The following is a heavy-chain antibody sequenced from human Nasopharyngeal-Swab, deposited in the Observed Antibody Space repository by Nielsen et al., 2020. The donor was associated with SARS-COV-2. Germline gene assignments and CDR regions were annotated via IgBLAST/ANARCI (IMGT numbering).Heavy chain of an antibody. CDR2: MNHNSGNT. V-gene: IGHV1-8*01. D-gene: IGHD5-12*01. Sequence: ASVKVSCKASGYTFPSYDINWVLQATAQGLEWLGWMNHNSGNTGYAQKFQGRVTMTRKTPISTAYMELSSLRSEDTAVYYCARGFIVATIFHYDYYMDVWGKGTTVTVSS. CDR1: GYTFPSYD. J-gene: IGHJ6*03. CDR3: ARGFIVATIFHYDYYMDV.